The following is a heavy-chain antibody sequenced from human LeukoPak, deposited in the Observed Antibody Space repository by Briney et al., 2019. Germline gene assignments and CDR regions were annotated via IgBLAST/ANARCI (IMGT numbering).Heavy chain of an antibody. D-gene: IGHD3-22*01. J-gene: IGHJ4*02. CDR3: AGLKSYFDS. Sequence: SQTLSLTCAISGDSVSSNSATWSWIRQSPSRGLEWLGRASYRSKWYIEYAVSVKGRIAINPDTSKNQFSLQLNSVTPEDTAVYFCAGLKSYFDSWGQGTLVTVSS. CDR1: GDSVSSNSAT. V-gene: IGHV6-1*01. CDR2: ASYRSKWYI.